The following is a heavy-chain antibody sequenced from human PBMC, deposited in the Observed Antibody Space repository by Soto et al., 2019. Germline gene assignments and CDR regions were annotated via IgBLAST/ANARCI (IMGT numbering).Heavy chain of an antibody. J-gene: IGHJ6*02. D-gene: IGHD4-17*01. V-gene: IGHV2-5*01. CDR3: AHSTKGYGDYADYYYYGMDV. CDR2: IYWNDDK. Sequence: QITLKESGPTLVKPTQTLTLTCTFSGFSLSTSGVGVGWIRQPPGKALEWLALIYWNDDKRHSPSLKSRLTITKDTSKNQVVLTMTNMDPVDTATYYCAHSTKGYGDYADYYYYGMDVWGQGTTVTVSS. CDR1: GFSLSTSGVG.